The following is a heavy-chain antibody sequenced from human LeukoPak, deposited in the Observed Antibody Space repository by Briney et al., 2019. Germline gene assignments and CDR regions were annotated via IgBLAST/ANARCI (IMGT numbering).Heavy chain of an antibody. CDR3: ATNPPSTNLNYYYYYMDV. Sequence: SETLSLTCAVYGGSFSGYYWSWIRQPPGKGLEWIGEINRSGSTNYNPSLKSRVTISVDTSKNQFSLKLSSVTAADTAVYYCATNPPSTNLNYYYYYMDVWGKGTTVTVSS. D-gene: IGHD5/OR15-5a*01. V-gene: IGHV4-34*01. CDR2: INRSGST. J-gene: IGHJ6*03. CDR1: GGSFSGYY.